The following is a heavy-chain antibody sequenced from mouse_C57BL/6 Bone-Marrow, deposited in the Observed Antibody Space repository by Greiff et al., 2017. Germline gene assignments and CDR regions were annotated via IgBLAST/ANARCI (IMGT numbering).Heavy chain of an antibody. J-gene: IGHJ2*01. D-gene: IGHD2-5*01. CDR1: GYTFTDYY. CDR2: IYPGSGNT. V-gene: IGHV1-76*01. CDR3: ALYYSKRGHFDY. Sequence: VKLMESGAELVRPGASVKLSCKASGYTFTDYYINWVKQRPGQGLEWIARIYPGSGNTYYNEKFKGKATLTAEKSSSTAYMQLSSLTSEDSAVYFCALYYSKRGHFDYWGQGTTLTVSS.